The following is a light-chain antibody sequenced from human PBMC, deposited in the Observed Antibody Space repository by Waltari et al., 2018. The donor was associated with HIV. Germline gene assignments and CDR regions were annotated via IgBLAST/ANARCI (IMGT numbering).Light chain of an antibody. CDR1: ENIGAY. Sequence: DIQMTQSPSSLSASVGDTVTIICRDSENIGAYLNWYHHKSGAAPKLLIYGASSLQSAVPSRFSGSGFGTHFSLTINSLQADDFGTYYCQQSYSTPCAFGQGTNLEIK. CDR2: GAS. CDR3: QQSYSTPCA. V-gene: IGKV1-39*01. J-gene: IGKJ2*02.